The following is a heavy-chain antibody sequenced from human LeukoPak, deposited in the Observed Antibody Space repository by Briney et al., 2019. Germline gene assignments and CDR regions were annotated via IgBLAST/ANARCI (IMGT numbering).Heavy chain of an antibody. D-gene: IGHD6-13*01. CDR3: AKGPPFSSSWYFDY. CDR1: GFTFSSYW. Sequence: QTGGSLRLSCAASGFTFSSYWMSWVRQAPGKGLEWVANIKQDGSEKYYVDSVKGRFTISRDNAKNSLYLQMNSLRAEDTAVYYCAKGPPFSSSWYFDYWAQGTLVTVSS. V-gene: IGHV3-7*03. CDR2: IKQDGSEK. J-gene: IGHJ4*02.